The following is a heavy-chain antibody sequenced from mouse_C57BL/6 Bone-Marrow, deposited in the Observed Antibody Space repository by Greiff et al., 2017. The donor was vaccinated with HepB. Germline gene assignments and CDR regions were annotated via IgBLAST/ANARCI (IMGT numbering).Heavy chain of an antibody. CDR1: GFSLTSYG. J-gene: IGHJ3*01. D-gene: IGHD6-2*01. CDR3: AKISGAWFAY. CDR2: IWGGGST. Sequence: VMLVESGPGLVAPSQSLSISCTVSGFSLTSYGVDWVRQPPGKGLEWLGVIWGGGSTNYNSALMSRLSITKDNSTGQVFLRMNSLQTDDTAMYYCAKISGAWFAYWGQGTLVTVSA. V-gene: IGHV2-9*01.